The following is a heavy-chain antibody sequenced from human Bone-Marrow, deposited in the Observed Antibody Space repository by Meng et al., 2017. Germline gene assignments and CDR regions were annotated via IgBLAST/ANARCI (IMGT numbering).Heavy chain of an antibody. CDR1: GFTFSNAW. CDR2: ISSSGSTI. Sequence: GESLKISCAASGFTFSNAWMSWVRQAPGKGLEWVSYISSSGSTIYYADSVKGRFTISRDNAKNSLYLQMNSLRAEDTAVYYCAREGLLWFGELLSDHDAFDIWGQGTMVTVSS. V-gene: IGHV3-11*04. CDR3: AREGLLWFGELLSDHDAFDI. D-gene: IGHD3-10*01. J-gene: IGHJ3*02.